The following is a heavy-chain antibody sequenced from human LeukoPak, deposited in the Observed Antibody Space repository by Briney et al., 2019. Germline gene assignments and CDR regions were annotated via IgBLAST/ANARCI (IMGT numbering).Heavy chain of an antibody. V-gene: IGHV4-59*12. Sequence: PETLSLTCTVSGGSISSYYWSWIRQPPGKGLEWIGYIYYSGSTNYNPSLMSRVTISVDTSKNQFSMKLSSVTAEDTAVYYCARAGRVYSYGMPCDYWGQGTLVTVSS. CDR1: GGSISSYY. CDR2: IYYSGST. J-gene: IGHJ4*02. D-gene: IGHD5-18*01. CDR3: ARAGRVYSYGMPCDY.